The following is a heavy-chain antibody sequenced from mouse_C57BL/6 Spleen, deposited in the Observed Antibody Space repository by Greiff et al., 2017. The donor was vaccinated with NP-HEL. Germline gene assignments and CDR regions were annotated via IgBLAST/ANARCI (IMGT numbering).Heavy chain of an antibody. J-gene: IGHJ4*01. CDR2: INPNNGGT. V-gene: IGHV1-22*01. D-gene: IGHD1-1*01. Sequence: EVKLQESGPELVKPGASVKMSCKASGYTFTDYNMHWVKQSHGKSLEWIGYINPNNGGTSYNQKFKGKATLTVNKSSSTAYMELRSLTSEDSAVYYCARSSDYYGSSYLLYAMDYWGQGTSVTVSS. CDR3: ARSSDYYGSSYLLYAMDY. CDR1: GYTFTDYN.